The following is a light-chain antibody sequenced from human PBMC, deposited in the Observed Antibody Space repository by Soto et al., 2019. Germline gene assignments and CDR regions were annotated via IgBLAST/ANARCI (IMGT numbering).Light chain of an antibody. Sequence: QSALTQPASVSGSPGQSITISCTGTTGDVGTYDYVSWYQQHPGKAPKLMIYDVSDRPLGISDRFSGSKSGNTASLTISGLQAEDEADYYCISYAGRSAHGLFGGGTKLTVL. CDR3: ISYAGRSAHGL. CDR1: TGDVGTYDY. CDR2: DVS. J-gene: IGLJ3*02. V-gene: IGLV2-14*03.